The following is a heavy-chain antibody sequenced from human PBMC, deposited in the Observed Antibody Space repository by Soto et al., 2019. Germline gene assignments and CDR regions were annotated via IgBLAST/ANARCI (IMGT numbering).Heavy chain of an antibody. CDR3: ASNWNGVDY. V-gene: IGHV3-74*01. CDR2: IKTDGTIT. CDR1: GFAFSNYW. D-gene: IGHD1-1*01. J-gene: IGHJ4*02. Sequence: EVQLVESGGGLVQPGESLRLSCEASGFAFSNYWMHWVRQAPGKRPVWISRIKTDGTITNYADYVKGRFSVSRDNAKNTLLLQMNSLTAEDTAVYYCASNWNGVDYLGQGTLVTVSS.